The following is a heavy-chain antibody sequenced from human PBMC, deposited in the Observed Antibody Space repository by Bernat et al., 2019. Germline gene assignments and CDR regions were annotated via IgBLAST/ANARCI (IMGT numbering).Heavy chain of an antibody. Sequence: EVQLLQSGGGVVQPGGSLRLSCAASGFTFSSYAMTWVRQAPGKGLDWVSVIDSSGGGIYYADSVKGRFTISRDNSEDTLYLQLNSLRAEDTAIYYCAKYVASASRYFDYWGQGSLVTVSS. CDR1: GFTFSSYA. D-gene: IGHD2-21*01. CDR3: AKYVASASRYFDY. CDR2: IDSSGGGI. J-gene: IGHJ4*02. V-gene: IGHV3-23*01.